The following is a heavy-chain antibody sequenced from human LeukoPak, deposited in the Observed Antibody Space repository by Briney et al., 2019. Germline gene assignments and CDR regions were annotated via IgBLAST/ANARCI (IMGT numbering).Heavy chain of an antibody. Sequence: PGGSLRLSCAASGFTVSSNYMSWVRQAPGEGLEWVSGISGGGISSYYADSVKGRFTISRDNSKNTLYLQMNSLRAEDTAVYYCAKRLSTVSTLGEVGYWGQGTLVTVSS. CDR2: ISGGGISS. V-gene: IGHV3-23*01. CDR3: AKRLSTVSTLGEVGY. D-gene: IGHD5/OR15-5a*01. J-gene: IGHJ4*02. CDR1: GFTVSSNY.